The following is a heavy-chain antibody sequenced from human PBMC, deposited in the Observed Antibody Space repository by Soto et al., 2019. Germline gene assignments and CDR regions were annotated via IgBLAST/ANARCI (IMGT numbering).Heavy chain of an antibody. J-gene: IGHJ4*02. CDR1: GFTFSSYW. V-gene: IGHV3-74*01. CDR2: IDTDGNSR. D-gene: IGHD6-13*01. CDR3: ASLSATVDF. Sequence: GGSLRLSCVASGFTFSSYWMHWLRQAPGRELVWVSEIDTDGNSRNYADSVKGRFTISRDNAKNTLYLQMNSLTAEDTAVYFCASLSATVDFWGRGTLVTVS.